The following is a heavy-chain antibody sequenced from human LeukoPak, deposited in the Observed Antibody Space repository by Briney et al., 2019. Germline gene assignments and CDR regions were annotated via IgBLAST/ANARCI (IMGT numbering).Heavy chain of an antibody. CDR1: GYSISSGYY. D-gene: IGHD5-18*01. J-gene: IGHJ4*02. V-gene: IGHV4-38-2*02. CDR2: IYHSGST. CDR3: AREGRGYSYGY. Sequence: PSETLSLTCAVSGYSISSGYYWGWIRQPPGKGLEWIGSIYHSGSTYYNPSLKSRVTISVDTSTNTVYMELSSLRSEDTAVYYCAREGRGYSYGYWGQGTLVTVSS.